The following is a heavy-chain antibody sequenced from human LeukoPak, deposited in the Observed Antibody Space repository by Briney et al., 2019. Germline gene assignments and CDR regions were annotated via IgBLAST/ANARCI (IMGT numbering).Heavy chain of an antibody. D-gene: IGHD1-26*01. V-gene: IGHV4-4*07. J-gene: IGHJ5*02. Sequence: PSETLSLTCTVSGGSISSYYWSWIRQPAGKRLEWIGRIYTSGSTNYNPSLKSRVTMSVDTSKNQFSLKLSSVTAADTAVYYCARDRGVRGGSYGTWFDPWGQGTLVTVSS. CDR3: ARDRGVRGGSYGTWFDP. CDR2: IYTSGST. CDR1: GGSISSYY.